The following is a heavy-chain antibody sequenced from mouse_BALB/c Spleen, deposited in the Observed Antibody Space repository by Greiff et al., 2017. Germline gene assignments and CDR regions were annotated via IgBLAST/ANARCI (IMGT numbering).Heavy chain of an antibody. J-gene: IGHJ3*01. V-gene: IGHV2-2*02. CDR3: AREGDSSGFAWFAY. CDR2: IWSGGST. CDR1: GFSLTSYG. D-gene: IGHD3-2*01. Sequence: VQLQQSGPGLVQPSQSLSITCTVSGFSLTSYGVHWVRQSPGKGLEWLGVIWSGGSTDYNAAFISRLSISKDNSKSQVFFKMNSLQANDTAIYYCAREGDSSGFAWFAYWGQGTLVTVSA.